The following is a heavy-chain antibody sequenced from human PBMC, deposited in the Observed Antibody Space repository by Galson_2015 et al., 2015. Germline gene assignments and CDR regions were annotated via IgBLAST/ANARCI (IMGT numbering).Heavy chain of an antibody. V-gene: IGHV1-46*01. CDR1: GYTFTSYY. CDR2: INPSGGST. Sequence: SVKVSCKASGYTFTSYYMHWVRQAPGQGLEWMGIINPSGGSTSYAQKFQGRVTMTRDTSTSTVYMELSSLRSEDTAVYYCARDPIAAAGVLAFDIWGQGTMVTVSS. J-gene: IGHJ3*02. CDR3: ARDPIAAAGVLAFDI. D-gene: IGHD6-13*01.